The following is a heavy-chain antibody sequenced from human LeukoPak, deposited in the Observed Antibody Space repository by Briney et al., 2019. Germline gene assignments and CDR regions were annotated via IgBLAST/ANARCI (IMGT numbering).Heavy chain of an antibody. Sequence: GASVNVSCQASGYTFTRHYMHWVRQAPGQGLEWMGIMYPSGGSTTYAQKFQGRVTMTRNNSISTACMELSSLRSEDTAVYCCARAVRYFDGSPGYWGQGSLVTASS. CDR3: ARAVRYFDGSPGY. D-gene: IGHD3-9*01. CDR2: MYPSGGST. CDR1: GYTFTRHY. J-gene: IGHJ4*02. V-gene: IGHV1-46*01.